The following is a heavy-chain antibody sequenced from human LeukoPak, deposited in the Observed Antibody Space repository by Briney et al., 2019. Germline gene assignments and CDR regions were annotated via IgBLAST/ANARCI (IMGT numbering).Heavy chain of an antibody. CDR2: IYSGGST. Sequence: PGGSLRLSCAASGFTVSSNYMSWVRQAPGKGLEWVSVIYSGGSTYYADSVKGRFTISRDNSKNTLYPQMNSLRAEDTAVYYCARALVGSGYYYSSDYWGQGTLVTVSS. J-gene: IGHJ4*02. D-gene: IGHD3-22*01. CDR1: GFTVSSNY. V-gene: IGHV3-53*01. CDR3: ARALVGSGYYYSSDY.